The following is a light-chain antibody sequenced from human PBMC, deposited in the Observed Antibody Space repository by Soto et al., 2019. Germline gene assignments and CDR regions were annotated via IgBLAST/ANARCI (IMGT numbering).Light chain of an antibody. Sequence: QCALTQSASVSGSPGQSITLSCTRTSCGVDNYNHVYWYQHHPGKAPKLIIYEGSQRPSGVSYRFSGSKTGNTASLTISGFRDEADADYYCSSYAGAVVFGGGTKLTGL. CDR1: SCGVDNYNH. CDR3: SSYAGAVV. J-gene: IGLJ2*01. V-gene: IGLV2-23*01. CDR2: EGS.